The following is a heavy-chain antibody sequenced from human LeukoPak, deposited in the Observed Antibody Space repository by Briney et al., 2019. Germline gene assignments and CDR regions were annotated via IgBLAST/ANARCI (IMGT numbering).Heavy chain of an antibody. CDR3: ARVEYYDSSGYSDY. CDR2: ISSSSSYI. CDR1: GLTFSSYS. V-gene: IGHV3-21*01. Sequence: PGGSLRLSCAASGLTFSSYSMNWVRQAPGKGLEWVSSISSSSSYIHYADSVKGRFTISRDNAKNSLYLQMNSLRAEDTAVYYCARVEYYDSSGYSDYWGQGTLVTVSS. J-gene: IGHJ4*02. D-gene: IGHD3-22*01.